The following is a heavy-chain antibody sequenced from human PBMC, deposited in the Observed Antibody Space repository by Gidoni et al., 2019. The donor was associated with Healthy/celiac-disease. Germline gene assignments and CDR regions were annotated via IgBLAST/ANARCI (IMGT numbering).Heavy chain of an antibody. V-gene: IGHV3-21*01. CDR3: ARDRDFYGDYFDY. CDR2: ISSSSSYI. D-gene: IGHD4-17*01. J-gene: IGHJ4*02. Sequence: EVQLVESGGGLVKPGGSLRLSCAASGFTFSSYSMNWVRQAPGKGLEWVSSISSSSSYIYYADSVKGRFTISRDNAKNSLYLQMNSLRAEDTAVYYCARDRDFYGDYFDYWGQGTLVTVSS. CDR1: GFTFSSYS.